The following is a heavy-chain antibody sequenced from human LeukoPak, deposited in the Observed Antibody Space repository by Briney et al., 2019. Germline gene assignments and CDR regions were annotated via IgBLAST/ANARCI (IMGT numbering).Heavy chain of an antibody. CDR2: ISYDGSNK. CDR3: AKDNIAAAGGFDY. V-gene: IGHV3-30*18. J-gene: IGHJ4*02. CDR1: GFTFSSYG. Sequence: GSLRLSCAASGFTFSSYGMHWVRQAPGKGLEWVAVISYDGSNKYYADSVKGRFTISRDNSKNTLYLQMNSLRAEDTAVYYCAKDNIAAAGGFDYWGQGTLVPVSS. D-gene: IGHD6-13*01.